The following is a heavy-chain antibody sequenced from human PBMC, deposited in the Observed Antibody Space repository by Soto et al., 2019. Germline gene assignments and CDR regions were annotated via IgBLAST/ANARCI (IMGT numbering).Heavy chain of an antibody. CDR2: IYYSGST. CDR3: AGEIDSAADGPGHWFDP. CDR1: GGSISSGDYY. D-gene: IGHD6-25*01. V-gene: IGHV4-30-4*01. Sequence: QVQLQESGPGLVKPSQTLSLTCTVSGGSISSGDYYWSWIRQPPGKGLEWMWYIYYSGSTYYNPTLKCRVTISGDTSKNQFSLKLSAVTAADTAVYYCAGEIDSAADGPGHWFDPWGQGTLVAVSS. J-gene: IGHJ5*02.